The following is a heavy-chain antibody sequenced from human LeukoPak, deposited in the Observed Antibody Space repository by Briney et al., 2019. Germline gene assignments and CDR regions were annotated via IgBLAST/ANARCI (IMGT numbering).Heavy chain of an antibody. V-gene: IGHV4-34*01. D-gene: IGHD3-10*01. CDR2: INHSGST. CDR3: ARGPVKVVRGVGVAPVDY. Sequence: SETLSLTCAVYGGSFSGYYWSWIRQPPGKGLEWIGEINHSGSTNYNPSLKSRVTISVDTSKNQFSLKLSSVTAADTAVYYCARGPVKVVRGVGVAPVDYWGQGTLVTVSS. J-gene: IGHJ4*02. CDR1: GGSFSGYY.